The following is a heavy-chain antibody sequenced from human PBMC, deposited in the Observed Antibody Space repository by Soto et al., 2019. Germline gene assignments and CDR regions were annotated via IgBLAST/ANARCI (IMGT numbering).Heavy chain of an antibody. V-gene: IGHV3-72*01. CDR1: GFTFSDHY. J-gene: IGHJ6*02. CDR2: TSNKADRYTT. Sequence: EVQLVESGGGLVQPGGSLSLSCAASGFTFSDHYMDWVRQAPGKGLEWVGRTSNKADRYTTEYAASVKGRFTISRDDSPNPLYLQMTSLKTDDTAVYYWAGPDSYCMDVWGQGTTVTFSS. CDR3: AGPDSYCMDV.